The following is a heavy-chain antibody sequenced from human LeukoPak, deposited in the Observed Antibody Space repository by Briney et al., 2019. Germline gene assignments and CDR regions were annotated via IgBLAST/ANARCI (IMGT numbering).Heavy chain of an antibody. J-gene: IGHJ4*02. V-gene: IGHV3-74*01. D-gene: IGHD1-26*01. CDR3: ARRGGSYNDY. CDR2: ISSDGSTT. Sequence: TGGSLRLSCAASGFTFSSYWMHWVRQAPGKGLVWVSGISSDGSTTSYADSVKGRFTISRDNAKNTLYLQMSSLRAEDTAVYYCARRGGSYNDYWGQGTLVTVSS. CDR1: GFTFSSYW.